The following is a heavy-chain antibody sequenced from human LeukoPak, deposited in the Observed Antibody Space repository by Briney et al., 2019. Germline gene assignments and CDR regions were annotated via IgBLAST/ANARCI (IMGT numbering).Heavy chain of an antibody. Sequence: ASVKVSCKASGGTFSSYGISWVRQAPGQGLEWLGGIIPILGTVNYAQKFQGRVTITTDESTSTAYMELSSLRSEDTAVYYCAGRKTDYSNYDLGAFDIWGQGTMVTVSS. D-gene: IGHD4-11*01. CDR2: IIPILGTV. V-gene: IGHV1-69*05. CDR1: GGTFSSYG. J-gene: IGHJ3*02. CDR3: AGRKTDYSNYDLGAFDI.